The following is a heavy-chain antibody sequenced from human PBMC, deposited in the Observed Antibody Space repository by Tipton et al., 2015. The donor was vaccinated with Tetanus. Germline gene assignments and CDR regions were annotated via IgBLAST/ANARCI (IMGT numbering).Heavy chain of an antibody. D-gene: IGHD5-12*01. CDR3: EGMNGSGYIL. V-gene: IGHV4-59*01. Sequence: TLSLTCTVSGGSISSYSWSWIRQSPGKGLEWIAYLSYSGNTNYNPSLKSRVTISIDTSKNQISLKLTPVTAADSAVYYCEGMNGSGYILWGQGTLVPVSA. J-gene: IGHJ3*01. CDR1: GGSISSYS. CDR2: LSYSGNT.